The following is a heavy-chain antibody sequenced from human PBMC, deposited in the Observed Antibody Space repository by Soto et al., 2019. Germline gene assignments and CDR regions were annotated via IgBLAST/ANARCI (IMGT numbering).Heavy chain of an antibody. CDR3: ARDTVGSTHRDAYDI. Sequence: ASVKVSCKTSGHTFTIYNMNWVRHAPGQGLEWMGIINPTGGSTTYAQKFQGRVTMTRDTSTSTLYLELSSLRSEDTAVYYCARDTVGSTHRDAYDIWGQGTMVTVSS. CDR1: GHTFTIYN. J-gene: IGHJ3*02. D-gene: IGHD1-26*01. CDR2: INPTGGST. V-gene: IGHV1-46*01.